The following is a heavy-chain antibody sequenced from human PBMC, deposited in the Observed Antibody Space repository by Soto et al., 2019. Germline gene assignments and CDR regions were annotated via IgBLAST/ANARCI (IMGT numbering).Heavy chain of an antibody. CDR2: IYPGDSDT. CDR3: ARHDARGGSSGVAPDH. CDR1: GYSFPSYW. V-gene: IGHV5-51*01. D-gene: IGHD3-10*01. Sequence: PGESLKISCEGSGYSFPSYWIGWVRQKPGKGLEWMGIIYPGDSDTTYSPSFQGQVTISADKSINTAYLQWSSLKASDTAMYYCARHDARGGSSGVAPDHWGQGTQVTVSS. J-gene: IGHJ4*02.